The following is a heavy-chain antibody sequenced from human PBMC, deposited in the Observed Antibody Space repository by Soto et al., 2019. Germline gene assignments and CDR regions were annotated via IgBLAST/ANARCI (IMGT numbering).Heavy chain of an antibody. Sequence: PGGSLRLSCAASGFTFSNYAMHWVRRAPGKGLEWVAVVSYDGSNKYYADSVKDRFTISRDNSKNTLHLQMNSLRTEDTAVYYCARRQLGGKVPYYAMGAWGQGTTVTVSS. J-gene: IGHJ6*02. V-gene: IGHV3-30-3*01. CDR1: GFTFSNYA. CDR3: ARRQLGGKVPYYAMGA. D-gene: IGHD2-15*01. CDR2: VSYDGSNK.